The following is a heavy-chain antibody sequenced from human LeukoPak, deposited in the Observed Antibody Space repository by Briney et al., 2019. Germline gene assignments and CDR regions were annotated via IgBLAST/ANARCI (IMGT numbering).Heavy chain of an antibody. V-gene: IGHV1-46*01. J-gene: IGHJ4*02. CDR3: ARAAAAGTLDY. Sequence: ASVKVSCKASGYTFTNYDINWVRQAPGQGLEWMGIINPSGGSTSYAQKFQGRVTMTRDMSTSTVYMELSSLRSEDTAVYYCARAAAAGTLDYWGQGTLVTVSS. CDR1: GYTFTNYD. CDR2: INPSGGST. D-gene: IGHD6-13*01.